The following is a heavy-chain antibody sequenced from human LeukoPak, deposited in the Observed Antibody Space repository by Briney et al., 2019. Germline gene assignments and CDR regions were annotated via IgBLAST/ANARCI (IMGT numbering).Heavy chain of an antibody. J-gene: IGHJ6*03. CDR1: GGSISSYY. CDR2: IYYSGST. D-gene: IGHD4-11*01. V-gene: IGHV4-59*01. Sequence: SETLSLTCTVSGGSISSYYWSWIRQPPGKGLEWIGYIYYSGSTNYNPSLKSRVTISVDTSKNQFSLKLSSVTAADTAVYYCARGPAYSNYGASYYYYMDVWGKGTTVTVSS. CDR3: ARGPAYSNYGASYYYYMDV.